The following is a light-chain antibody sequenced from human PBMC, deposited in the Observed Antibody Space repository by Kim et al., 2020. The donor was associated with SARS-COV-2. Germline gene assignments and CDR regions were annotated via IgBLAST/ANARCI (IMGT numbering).Light chain of an antibody. J-gene: IGLJ2*01. CDR2: DVS. CDR3: CSYADNYSLV. Sequence: GQSVNIACTGTSSDVGGYNYLAWYQQHPGKAPKLMIYDVSKRPSWVPDRFSGSKSGNTASLTISGLQAEDEADYYCCSYADNYSLVFGGGTQLTVL. V-gene: IGLV2-11*01. CDR1: SSDVGGYNY.